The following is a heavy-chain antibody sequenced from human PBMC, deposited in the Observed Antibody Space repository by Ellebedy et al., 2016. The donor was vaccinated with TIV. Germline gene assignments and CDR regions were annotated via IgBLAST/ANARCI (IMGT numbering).Heavy chain of an antibody. D-gene: IGHD5-24*01. V-gene: IGHV1-69*04. CDR3: ARWDGYDEKFQGPFDR. Sequence: AASVKVSCKTSGDTFSNHAFNWVRQAPGQELEWMGRMGPRLGTVKYAQRFQGRVSITADKSTSTAYIELSRLRSDDTAVYYCARWDGYDEKFQGPFDRWGLGTLVTVSS. J-gene: IGHJ4*02. CDR1: GDTFSNHA. CDR2: MGPRLGTV.